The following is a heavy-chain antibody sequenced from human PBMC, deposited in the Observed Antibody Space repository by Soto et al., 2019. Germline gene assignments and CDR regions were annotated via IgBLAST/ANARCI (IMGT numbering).Heavy chain of an antibody. CDR2: ISGSGGST. D-gene: IGHD2-15*01. CDR3: ATFPIVVVVAATNG. Sequence: EVQLLESGGGLVQPGGSLRLSCAASGFTFSSYAMSWVRQAPGKGLEWVSAISGSGGSTYYADSVKGRFTISRDNSKNALYLQMNSLRAEDTAVYYCATFPIVVVVAATNGWGQGTLVTVSS. CDR1: GFTFSSYA. V-gene: IGHV3-23*01. J-gene: IGHJ4*02.